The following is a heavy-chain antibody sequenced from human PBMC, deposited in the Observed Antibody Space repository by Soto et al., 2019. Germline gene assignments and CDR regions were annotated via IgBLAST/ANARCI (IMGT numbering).Heavy chain of an antibody. J-gene: IGHJ6*02. D-gene: IGHD1-26*01. Sequence: EPLSLTCTVSGGSVSGYYWSWIRQSPGRGLEWLGYIFYRGTTLYSPSVQSRLSISVDTSKNQFSLKMRSVTAADTAIYYCTRHAIIARLQYGMDVWGRGTTVTVSS. V-gene: IGHV4-59*02. CDR2: IFYRGTT. CDR3: TRHAIIARLQYGMDV. CDR1: GGSVSGYY.